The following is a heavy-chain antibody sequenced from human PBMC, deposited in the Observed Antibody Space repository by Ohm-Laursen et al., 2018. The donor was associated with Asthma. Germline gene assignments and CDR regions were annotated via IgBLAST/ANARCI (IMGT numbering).Heavy chain of an antibody. CDR1: GFTFSSYG. D-gene: IGHD2-2*01. Sequence: SLRLSCAASGFTFSSYGMHWVRQAPGKGLEWVAIISSDGSNKFHAESVKGRITPSRDNSKNTLYLEVNSLRAEDTAVYYCARRSKICYDTSHCFFDYWGQGTLVTVSS. CDR3: ARRSKICYDTSHCFFDY. CDR2: ISSDGSNK. J-gene: IGHJ4*02. V-gene: IGHV3-30*03.